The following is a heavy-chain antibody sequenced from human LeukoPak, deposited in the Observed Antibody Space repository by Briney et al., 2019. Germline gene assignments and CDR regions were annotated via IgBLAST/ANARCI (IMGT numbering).Heavy chain of an antibody. Sequence: SETLSLTCTVSGGSISSSSYYWGWIRQPPGKGLEWIGSIYYSGRTYYNPSLKSRVTISVDTSKNQFSLKLNSVTAADTAMYYCARVVYYYYYYMDVWGKGTTVTVSS. CDR3: ARVVYYYYYYMDV. J-gene: IGHJ6*03. V-gene: IGHV4-39*07. CDR1: GGSISSSSYY. CDR2: IYYSGRT.